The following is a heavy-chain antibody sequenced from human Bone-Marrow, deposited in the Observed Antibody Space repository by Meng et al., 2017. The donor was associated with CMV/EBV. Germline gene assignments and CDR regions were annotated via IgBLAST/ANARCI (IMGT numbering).Heavy chain of an antibody. CDR2: IYSGGST. CDR3: ARAAAGYYYGLDV. V-gene: IGHV3-66*02. CDR1: GFTFSSYS. J-gene: IGHJ6*02. D-gene: IGHD6-13*01. Sequence: GESLKISCAASGFTFSSYSMNWVRPAPGKGLEWVSVIYSGGSTYYADSAKGRFTISRDNSKNTLYLQMNSLRAEDTAVYYCARAAAGYYYGLDVWGQGTTVTVSS.